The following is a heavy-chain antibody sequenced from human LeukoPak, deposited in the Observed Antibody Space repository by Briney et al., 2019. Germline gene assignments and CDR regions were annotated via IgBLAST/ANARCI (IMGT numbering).Heavy chain of an antibody. CDR1: GYIFTSNW. D-gene: IGHD2-15*01. CDR3: ARLSSLGFDT. J-gene: IGHJ5*02. CDR2: IFPADSDT. Sequence: GESLKISCKGSGYIFTSNWIGWVRQMPGKGLEWMGSIFPADSDTRYRPSFQGQVTISADKSISTASLQWSSLKASDSAMYYCARLSSLGFDTWGQGTLVTVSS. V-gene: IGHV5-51*01.